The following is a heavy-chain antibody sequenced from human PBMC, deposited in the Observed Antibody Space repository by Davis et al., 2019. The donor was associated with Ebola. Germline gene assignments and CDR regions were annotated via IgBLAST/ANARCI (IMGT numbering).Heavy chain of an antibody. V-gene: IGHV1-8*01. Sequence: AASVKVSCKASGYTFTSYDIYWVRQATGQGLEWMGRMNPNSGNTGYPQKFQGRVTMTRDTSISTAYMELSSLRSEDTAVYYCARRIMTTRLFDPWGQGTLVTVSS. CDR3: ARRIMTTRLFDP. D-gene: IGHD3-16*01. J-gene: IGHJ5*02. CDR1: GYTFTSYD. CDR2: MNPNSGNT.